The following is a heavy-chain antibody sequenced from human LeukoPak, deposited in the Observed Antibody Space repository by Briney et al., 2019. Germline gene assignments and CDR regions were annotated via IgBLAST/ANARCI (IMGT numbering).Heavy chain of an antibody. V-gene: IGHV1-69*06. J-gene: IGHJ3*02. CDR3: ASPYDYGDHYLDALDI. Sequence: SVKVSCKASEYTFTGYYIHWVRQAPGQGLEWMGRIIPIFGTANYAQRFQGRVTISADNSLSTAYMELSSLRSEDTAVYYCASPYDYGDHYLDALDIWGQGTMVTVSS. CDR2: IIPIFGTA. D-gene: IGHD4-17*01. CDR1: EYTFTGYY.